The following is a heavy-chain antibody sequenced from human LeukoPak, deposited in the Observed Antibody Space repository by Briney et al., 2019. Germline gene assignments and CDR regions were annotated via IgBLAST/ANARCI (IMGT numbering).Heavy chain of an antibody. CDR1: GGSISSDTYY. J-gene: IGHJ6*03. V-gene: IGHV4-61*02. Sequence: SETLSLTCTVSGGSISSDTYYWGWIRQPAGKGLEWIGRIYTSGSTNYNPSLKSRVTMSVDTSKNQFSLKLSSVTAADTAVYYCARVGRYSSGWDTYYYYMDVWGKGTTVTVSS. CDR3: ARVGRYSSGWDTYYYYMDV. CDR2: IYTSGST. D-gene: IGHD6-19*01.